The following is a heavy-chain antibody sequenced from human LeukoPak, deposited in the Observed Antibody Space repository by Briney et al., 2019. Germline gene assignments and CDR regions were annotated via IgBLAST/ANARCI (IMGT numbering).Heavy chain of an antibody. D-gene: IGHD5-12*01. V-gene: IGHV3-23*01. CDR2: ISGSGGST. J-gene: IGHJ5*02. CDR3: AKLRVSGYALNWFDP. CDR1: GFTFSSYA. Sequence: GGSLRLSCAASGFTFSSYAMSWARQAPGKGLEWVSAISGSGGSTYYADSVKGRFTISRDNSKNTLYLQMNSLRAEDTAVYYCAKLRVSGYALNWFDPWGQGTLVTVSS.